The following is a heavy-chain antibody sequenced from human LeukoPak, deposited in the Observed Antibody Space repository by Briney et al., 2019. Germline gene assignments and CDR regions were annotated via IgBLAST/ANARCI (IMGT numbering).Heavy chain of an antibody. CDR1: GFSFETYW. V-gene: IGHV3-7*01. J-gene: IGHJ4*02. CDR2: IKKDGSEK. Sequence: GGSLRLSCAASGFSFETYWMSWVRQAPGKGLEWVANIKKDGSEKYYVDSVHGRFTISRDNAKNSLYLQMDSLRAEDTAVYYCARDKIVGATFFDFWGQGTLVTVSS. CDR3: ARDKIVGATFFDF. D-gene: IGHD1-26*01.